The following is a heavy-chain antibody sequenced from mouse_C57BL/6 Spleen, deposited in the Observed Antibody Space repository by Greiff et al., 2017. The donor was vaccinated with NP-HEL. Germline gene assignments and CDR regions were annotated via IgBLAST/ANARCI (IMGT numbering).Heavy chain of an antibody. CDR2: INPSSGYT. CDR1: GYTFTSYT. CDR3: ARRGGGAMDY. V-gene: IGHV1-4*01. J-gene: IGHJ4*01. Sequence: VQLQQSGAELARPGASVKMSCKASGYTFTSYTMHWVKQRPGQGLEWIGYINPSSGYTKYNQKFKDKATLTADKSSSTAYMQLSSLTSEVSAVYYCARRGGGAMDYWGQGTSVTVSS. D-gene: IGHD1-1*02.